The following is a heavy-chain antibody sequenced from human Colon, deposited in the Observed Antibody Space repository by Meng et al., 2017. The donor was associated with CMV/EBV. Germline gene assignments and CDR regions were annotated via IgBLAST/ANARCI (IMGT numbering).Heavy chain of an antibody. CDR1: GGSFSSYY. CDR3: ARGIWPATSSGVPQNDPRDF. J-gene: IGHJ4*02. CDR2: INHRGNT. D-gene: IGHD3-3*01. Sequence: SQTRSLTGAVSGGSFSSYYWSWIRETPGKGLEWIGEINHRGNTNYNLSLKSRTSISIDTSKNQFSLNLISVTAADTAIFYCARGIWPATSSGVPQNDPRDFWGQGLSVTVSS. V-gene: IGHV4-34*01.